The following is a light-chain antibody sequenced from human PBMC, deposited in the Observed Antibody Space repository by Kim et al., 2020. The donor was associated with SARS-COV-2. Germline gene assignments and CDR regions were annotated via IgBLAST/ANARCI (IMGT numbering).Light chain of an antibody. CDR3: QVWDSSSDHYV. J-gene: IGLJ1*01. CDR1: RFGGKN. V-gene: IGLV3-21*04. Sequence: APGKTARLTCGENRFGGKNVKWYQQKPGRAPMTVIRYGTDRPSGVPARFSGSNSGNTATLTITRVEAGDEADYYCQVWDSSSDHYVFGTGTKVTVL. CDR2: YGT.